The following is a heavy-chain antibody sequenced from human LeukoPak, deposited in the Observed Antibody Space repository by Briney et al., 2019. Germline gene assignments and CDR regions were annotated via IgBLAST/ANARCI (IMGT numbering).Heavy chain of an antibody. CDR1: GFTFSSYS. CDR3: ARIGGAAGTQRYYYYGMDV. D-gene: IGHD6-13*01. J-gene: IGHJ6*02. V-gene: IGHV3-21*01. CDR2: ISSSSSYI. Sequence: GGSLRLSCAASGFTFSSYSMNGGRQAPGKGLGWGSSISSSSSYIYYADSVKGQFTISRDNAKNSLYLQMNSLRAEDTAVYYCARIGGAAGTQRYYYYGMDVWGQGTTVTVSS.